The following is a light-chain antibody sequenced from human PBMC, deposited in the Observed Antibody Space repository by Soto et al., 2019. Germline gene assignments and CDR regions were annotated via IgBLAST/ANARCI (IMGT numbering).Light chain of an antibody. Sequence: ELVVTQSPGTLSLSPGEIASLSCRASQSVGGIYLAWYQQKPGQAPRLLIYGASSRATGLPDRFSGSGSGTDFTLTISRLEPEDFAVYYCQHYGSSQRTFGQGNKVEIK. CDR2: GAS. V-gene: IGKV3-20*01. CDR1: QSVGGIY. CDR3: QHYGSSQRT. J-gene: IGKJ1*01.